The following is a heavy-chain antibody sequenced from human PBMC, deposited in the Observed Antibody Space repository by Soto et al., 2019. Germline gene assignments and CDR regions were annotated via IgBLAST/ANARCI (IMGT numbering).Heavy chain of an antibody. CDR3: AILYNWNDEFDY. D-gene: IGHD1-20*01. Sequence: EVQLLESGGGLVQPGGSLRLYCAASGFTFSSYAMSWVRQAPGKGLEWVSAISGSGGSTYYADSVKGRFTISRDNSKNTVYLQMNSLSAEDTALYYCAILYNWNDEFDYWGQGTLVTVSS. J-gene: IGHJ4*02. CDR1: GFTFSSYA. CDR2: ISGSGGST. V-gene: IGHV3-23*01.